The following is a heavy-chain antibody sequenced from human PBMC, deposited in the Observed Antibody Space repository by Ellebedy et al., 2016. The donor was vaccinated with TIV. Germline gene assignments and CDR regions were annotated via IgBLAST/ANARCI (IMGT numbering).Heavy chain of an antibody. Sequence: SETLSLTXAVSGGSISSSNWWSWVRQPPGKRLEWIGEIYHSGSTNYNPSLKSRVTISVDTSKNQFSLKLSSVTAADTAVYYCARRSSSWYDWFNPWGQGTLVTVSS. V-gene: IGHV4-4*02. CDR2: IYHSGST. CDR3: ARRSSSWYDWFNP. D-gene: IGHD6-13*01. CDR1: GGSISSSNW. J-gene: IGHJ5*02.